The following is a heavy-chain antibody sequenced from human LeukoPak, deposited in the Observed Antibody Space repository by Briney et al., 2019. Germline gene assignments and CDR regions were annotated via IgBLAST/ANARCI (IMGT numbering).Heavy chain of an antibody. Sequence: SETLSLTCAVYGGSFSGYYWSWIRQPPGKGLEWIGEINHSGSTNYNPSLKSRVTISVDTSKNQFSLKLSSVTAADTAVYYCARLAVRGVIDYWGQGTLVTVSS. CDR2: INHSGST. D-gene: IGHD3-10*01. CDR3: ARLAVRGVIDY. V-gene: IGHV4-34*01. J-gene: IGHJ4*02. CDR1: GGSFSGYY.